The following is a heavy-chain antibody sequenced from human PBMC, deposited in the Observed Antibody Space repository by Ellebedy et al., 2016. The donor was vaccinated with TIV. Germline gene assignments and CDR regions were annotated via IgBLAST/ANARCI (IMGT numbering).Heavy chain of an antibody. D-gene: IGHD1-26*01. V-gene: IGHV3-48*01. CDR2: ISSSSSTI. CDR1: GFTLSTYS. CDR3: ARGGGSYELDY. Sequence: GESLKISCADSGFTLSTYSMNWVRQAPGKGLEWVSYISSSSSTIYYADSVKGRFTISRDNAKNSLYLQMNSLRAEDTAVYYCARGGGSYELDYWGQGTLVTVSS. J-gene: IGHJ4*02.